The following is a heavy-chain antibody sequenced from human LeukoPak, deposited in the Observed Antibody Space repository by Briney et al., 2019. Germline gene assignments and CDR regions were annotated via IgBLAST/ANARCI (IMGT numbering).Heavy chain of an antibody. J-gene: IGHJ5*02. CDR1: GGTFSSYA. D-gene: IGHD2-15*01. Sequence: ASVKVSYKASGGTFSSYAISWVRQAPGQGLEWMGGIIPIFGTANYAQKFQGRVTITADESTSTAYMELSSLRSEDTAVYYCARALLGLPSSPDENWFDPWGQGTLVTVSS. CDR2: IIPIFGTA. V-gene: IGHV1-69*01. CDR3: ARALLGLPSSPDENWFDP.